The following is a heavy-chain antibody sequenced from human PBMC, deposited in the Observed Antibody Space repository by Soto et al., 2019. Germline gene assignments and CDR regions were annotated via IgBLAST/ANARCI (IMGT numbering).Heavy chain of an antibody. CDR2: IHHSGST. Sequence: PSETLSLTCTVSGGSISSYYWSWIRQPPGKGLEWLAYIHHSGSTNYNPSLKSRVTISLDTSKNQFSLKLSSVTAADTAVYYCARDHYDFSYMDGWGKGTTVTVYS. J-gene: IGHJ6*03. V-gene: IGHV4-59*01. CDR1: GGSISSYY. CDR3: ARDHYDFSYMDG. D-gene: IGHD3-3*01.